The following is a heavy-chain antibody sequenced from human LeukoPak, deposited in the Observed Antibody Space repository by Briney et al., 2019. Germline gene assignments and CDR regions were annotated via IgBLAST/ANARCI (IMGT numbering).Heavy chain of an antibody. J-gene: IGHJ4*02. CDR3: ASPREVRGVIDGIYYFDY. Sequence: ASVKVSCKASGYTFTGYYMHWVRQAPGQGLEWMGRINTNSGGTNYAQKFQGRVTMTRDTSISTAYMELSRLRSDDTAVYYCASPREVRGVIDGIYYFDYWGQGTLVTVSS. D-gene: IGHD3-10*01. CDR1: GYTFTGYY. V-gene: IGHV1-2*06. CDR2: INTNSGGT.